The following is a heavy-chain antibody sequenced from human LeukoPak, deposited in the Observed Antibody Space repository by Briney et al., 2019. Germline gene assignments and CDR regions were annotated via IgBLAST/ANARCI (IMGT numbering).Heavy chain of an antibody. D-gene: IGHD6-19*01. Sequence: GGSLRLSCAASGFTFSTYPMGWVRQAPGKGLEWVSGISGSGGSTYYADSVKGRFTISRDISKNTLYLQMNSLRAEDTAVYYCAKDEGSGWYYFDYWGRGSLVTVSS. V-gene: IGHV3-23*01. CDR1: GFTFSTYP. J-gene: IGHJ4*02. CDR2: ISGSGGST. CDR3: AKDEGSGWYYFDY.